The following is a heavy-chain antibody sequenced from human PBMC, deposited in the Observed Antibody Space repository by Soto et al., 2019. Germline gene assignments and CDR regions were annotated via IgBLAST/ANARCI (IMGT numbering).Heavy chain of an antibody. CDR3: ARQIVVVPAAIARRDNWFDP. D-gene: IGHD2-2*01. CDR1: GGSTSSSSYY. Sequence: SETLSLTCTVSGGSTSSSSYYWGWIRQPPGKGLEWVGSIYYSGSTYYNPSLKSRVTISVDTSKNQFSLKLSSVTAADTAVYYCARQIVVVPAAIARRDNWFDPWGQGTLVTV. CDR2: IYYSGST. J-gene: IGHJ5*02. V-gene: IGHV4-39*01.